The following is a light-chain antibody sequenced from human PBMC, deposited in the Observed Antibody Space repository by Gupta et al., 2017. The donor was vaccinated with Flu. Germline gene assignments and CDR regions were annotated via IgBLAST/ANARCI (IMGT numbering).Light chain of an antibody. CDR1: QNIFTW. V-gene: IGKV1-5*03. J-gene: IGKJ1*01. Sequence: IGDRVTITCRASQNIFTWLAWYQRKPGKVPKLLIYKASSLKSGVPSRFSGSGSGTEFTLTISSLQPDDSATYYCQQYHGSWTSGQGTKVEIQ. CDR2: KAS. CDR3: QQYHGSWT.